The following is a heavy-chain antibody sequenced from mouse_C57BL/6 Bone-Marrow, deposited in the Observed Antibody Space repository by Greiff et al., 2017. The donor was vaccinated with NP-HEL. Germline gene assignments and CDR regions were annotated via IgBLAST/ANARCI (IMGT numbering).Heavy chain of an antibody. V-gene: IGHV1-26*01. CDR2: INPNNGGT. J-gene: IGHJ3*01. CDR1: GYTFTDYY. CDR3: ARGGLRQGGRFAY. Sequence: EVQLQQSGPELVKPGASVKISCKASGYTFTDYYMNWVKQSHGKSLEWIGDINPNNGGTSYNQKFKGKATLTVDKSSSTAYMELRSLTSEDSAVYYCARGGLRQGGRFAYWGQGTLVTVSA. D-gene: IGHD2-4*01.